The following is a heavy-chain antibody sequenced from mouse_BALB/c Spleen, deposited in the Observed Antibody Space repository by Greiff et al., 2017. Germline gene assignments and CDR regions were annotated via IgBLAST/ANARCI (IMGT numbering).Heavy chain of an antibody. Sequence: QVQLQQPGAELVKPGASVKMSCKASGYTFTSYWMHWVKQRPGQGLEWIGVIDPSDSYTSYNQKFKGKATLTVDTSSSTAYMQLSSLTSEDAAVYYCTRGEITTVVATVSYWGQGTTLTVSS. J-gene: IGHJ2*01. CDR2: IDPSDSYT. V-gene: IGHV1S127*01. D-gene: IGHD1-1*01. CDR1: GYTFTSYW. CDR3: TRGEITTVVATVSY.